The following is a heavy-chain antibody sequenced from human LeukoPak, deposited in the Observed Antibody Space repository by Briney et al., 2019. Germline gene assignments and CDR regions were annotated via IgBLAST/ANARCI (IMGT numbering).Heavy chain of an antibody. Sequence: PSETLSLTCTVSGGSISTYYWGWIRQPPGKGLEWIGNIHYSGTTNYNPSLISRVTISVDTSKNQFSLRLSSVTPADTALYYCARGSPLLYFGELINPYFDYWGQGTLVTVSS. CDR1: GGSISTYY. CDR2: IHYSGTT. CDR3: ARGSPLLYFGELINPYFDY. V-gene: IGHV4-59*01. J-gene: IGHJ4*02. D-gene: IGHD3-10*01.